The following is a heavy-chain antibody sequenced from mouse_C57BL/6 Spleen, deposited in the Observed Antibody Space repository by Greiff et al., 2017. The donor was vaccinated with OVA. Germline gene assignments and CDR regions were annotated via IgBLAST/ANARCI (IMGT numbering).Heavy chain of an antibody. CDR2: IDPSDSYT. V-gene: IGHV1-69*01. Sequence: QVQLKQPGAELVMPGASVKLSCKASGYTFTSYWMHWVKQRPGQGLEWIGEIDPSDSYTNYNQKFKGKSTLTVDKSSSTAYMQLSSLTSEDSAVYYCARCDFDYWGQGTTLTVSS. CDR3: ARCDFDY. CDR1: GYTFTSYW. J-gene: IGHJ2*01.